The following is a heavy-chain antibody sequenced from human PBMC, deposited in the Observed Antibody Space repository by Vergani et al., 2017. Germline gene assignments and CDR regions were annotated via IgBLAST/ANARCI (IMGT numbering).Heavy chain of an antibody. J-gene: IGHJ6*03. V-gene: IGHV3-33*01. CDR2: IWYDGSKE. CDR1: GFTLSSHA. D-gene: IGHD2-8*01. CDR3: ARSGYCTDGVCYMTYYYYMDV. Sequence: QVQLEESGGGVVQPGRSLRLSCAASGFTLSSHAMHWVRQAPGKGLEWVAFIWYDGSKEYYADSVKGRFTSSRDNSKNTLYLQMNSLRDADTAVYYCARSGYCTDGVCYMTYYYYMDVWGKGTAVTVSS.